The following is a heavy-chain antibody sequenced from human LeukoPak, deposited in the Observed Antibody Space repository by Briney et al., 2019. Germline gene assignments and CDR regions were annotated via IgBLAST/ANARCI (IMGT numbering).Heavy chain of an antibody. CDR1: GYTSTGYY. J-gene: IGHJ4*02. Sequence: VASVKVSCKASGYTSTGYYMHWVRQAPGQGLEWMGWINPNSGGTNYTQKFQGRVTMTRDTSISTAYMELSRLRSDDTAVYYCARERTPGSGYGVDYWGQGTVVTVSS. D-gene: IGHD6-25*01. CDR2: INPNSGGT. V-gene: IGHV1-2*02. CDR3: ARERTPGSGYGVDY.